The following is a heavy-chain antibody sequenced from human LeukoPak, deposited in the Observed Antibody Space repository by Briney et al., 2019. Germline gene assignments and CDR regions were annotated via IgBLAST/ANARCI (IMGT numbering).Heavy chain of an antibody. CDR1: GFTFSSYA. D-gene: IGHD3-3*01. J-gene: IGHJ4*02. CDR3: AKCPGYDFWSGSGGVHFDY. CDR2: ISGGGGTT. Sequence: QPGGSQRLSCAASGFTFSSYAMSWVRQAPGKGLEWVSGISGGGGTTYYADSVKGRFTVSRDNSKNTLYLQMNSLRAEDTAVYYCAKCPGYDFWSGSGGVHFDYWGQGTLVTVSS. V-gene: IGHV3-23*01.